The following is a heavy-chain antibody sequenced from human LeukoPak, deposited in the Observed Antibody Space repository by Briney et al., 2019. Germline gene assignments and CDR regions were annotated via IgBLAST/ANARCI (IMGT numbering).Heavy chain of an antibody. CDR3: ARDYYDSSGYYYSSY. Sequence: GGSLGLSCAASGFTFSSYSMNWVRQAPGKGLEWVSHISSSSSTIYYADSVKGRFTISRDNAKNSLYLQMNSLRAEDTAVYYCARDYYDSSGYYYSSYWGQGTLVTVSS. D-gene: IGHD3-22*01. J-gene: IGHJ4*02. CDR2: ISSSSSTI. V-gene: IGHV3-48*04. CDR1: GFTFSSYS.